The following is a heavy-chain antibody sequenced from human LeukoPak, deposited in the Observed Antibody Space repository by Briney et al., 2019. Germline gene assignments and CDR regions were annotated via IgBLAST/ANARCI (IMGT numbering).Heavy chain of an antibody. Sequence: PSETLSLTCTVSGGSISSGGYYWSWIRQPPGKGLEWIGYIYHSGSTYYNPSLKSRVTISVDRSKNQFSLKLSSVTAADTAVYYCARVVMGYCSSTSCPEDTWFDPWGQGTLVTVSS. D-gene: IGHD2-2*01. CDR2: IYHSGST. J-gene: IGHJ5*02. CDR3: ARVVMGYCSSTSCPEDTWFDP. V-gene: IGHV4-30-2*01. CDR1: GGSISSGGYY.